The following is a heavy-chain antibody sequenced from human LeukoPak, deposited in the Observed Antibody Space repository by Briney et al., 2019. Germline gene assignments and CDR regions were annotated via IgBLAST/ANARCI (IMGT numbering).Heavy chain of an antibody. Sequence: PSETLSLTCTVSGGSISSYYWSWIRQPAGKGLEWIGRIYTSGSTNYNPSLKSRVTMSVDTSKNQFSLKLSSVTAADTAVYYCARVINDVVVPAAIRHYYYYYYMDVWGKGTTVTVSS. CDR1: GGSISSYY. CDR3: ARVINDVVVPAAIRHYYYYYYMDV. CDR2: IYTSGST. V-gene: IGHV4-4*07. J-gene: IGHJ6*03. D-gene: IGHD2-2*02.